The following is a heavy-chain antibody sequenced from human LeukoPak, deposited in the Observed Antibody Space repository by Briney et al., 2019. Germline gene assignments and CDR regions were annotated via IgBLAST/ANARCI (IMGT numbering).Heavy chain of an antibody. J-gene: IGHJ3*02. D-gene: IGHD4-11*01. V-gene: IGHV4-61*02. CDR2: IYTSGST. CDR1: GGSISSGSYY. Sequence: SQTLSLTCTVSGGSISSGSYYWSWIQQPAGKGLEWIGRIYTSGSTNYNPSLKSRVTISVDTSKNQFSLKLSSVTAADTAVYYCARERGGDYSDAFDIWGQGTMVTVSS. CDR3: ARERGGDYSDAFDI.